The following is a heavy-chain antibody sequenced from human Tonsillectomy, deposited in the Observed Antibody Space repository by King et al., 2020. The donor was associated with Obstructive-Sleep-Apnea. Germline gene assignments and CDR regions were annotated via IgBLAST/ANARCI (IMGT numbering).Heavy chain of an antibody. Sequence: QLVQSGAEVKKPGASVKVSCKASSYTFTNYGIGWVRQAPGQGLEWMGWISPYTGNTDYAQNLQGRVTMTTDTLTTTAYMYLRSLTSDDTAVYYCARVHSSAWYFDYWGQGTLVTVSS. J-gene: IGHJ4*02. CDR3: ARVHSSAWYFDY. CDR1: SYTFTNYG. V-gene: IGHV1-18*04. CDR2: ISPYTGNT. D-gene: IGHD6-25*01.